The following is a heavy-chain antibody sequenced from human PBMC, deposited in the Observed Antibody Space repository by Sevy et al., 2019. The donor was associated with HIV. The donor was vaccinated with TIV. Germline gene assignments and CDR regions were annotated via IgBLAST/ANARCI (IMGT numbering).Heavy chain of an antibody. Sequence: GGSLRLSCAASGFTFSSYAMSWVRQAPGKGLEWVSAISGSGGSTYYADSVKGRFTISRDNSKNTLYLQMNSLRAEDTAAYYCAKSFYYDSRAPRDAFDIWGQGTMVTVSS. CDR3: AKSFYYDSRAPRDAFDI. D-gene: IGHD3-22*01. V-gene: IGHV3-23*01. CDR2: ISGSGGST. CDR1: GFTFSSYA. J-gene: IGHJ3*02.